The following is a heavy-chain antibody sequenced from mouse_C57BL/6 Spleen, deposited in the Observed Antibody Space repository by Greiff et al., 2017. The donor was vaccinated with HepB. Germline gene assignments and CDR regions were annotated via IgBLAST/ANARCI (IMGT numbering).Heavy chain of an antibody. CDR3: ASDAGLGFAY. D-gene: IGHD6-2*01. CDR2: IWGVGST. Sequence: VKVVESGPGLVAPSQSLSITCTVSGFSLTSYGVDWVRQSPGKGLEWLGVIWGVGSTNYNSALKSRLSISKDNSKSQVFLKMNSLQTDDTAMNYCASDAGLGFAYWGQGTLVTVSA. J-gene: IGHJ3*01. V-gene: IGHV2-6*01. CDR1: GFSLTSYG.